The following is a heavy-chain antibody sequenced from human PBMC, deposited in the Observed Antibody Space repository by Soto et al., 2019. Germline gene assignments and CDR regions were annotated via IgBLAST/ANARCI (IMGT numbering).Heavy chain of an antibody. CDR2: IYYTGST. CDR3: ARIEMASIK. Sequence: SETLSLTCSVSGASIRSGGFYWSWLRQSPGKGLEWIGHIYYTGSTFVSPSLKGRLTIPLDTSKNQFSLDLSSVTAADTAMYYCARIEMASIKWGRGTLVTVSS. D-gene: IGHD5-12*01. CDR1: GASIRSGGFY. V-gene: IGHV4-31*03. J-gene: IGHJ4*02.